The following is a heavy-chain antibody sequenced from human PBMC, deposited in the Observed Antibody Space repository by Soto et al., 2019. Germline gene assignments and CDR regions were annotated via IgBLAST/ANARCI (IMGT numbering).Heavy chain of an antibody. V-gene: IGHV4-59*08. D-gene: IGHD3-22*01. CDR3: ARGGEDYDSSGYKQDFDY. Sequence: SETLSLTCTVSGGSISSYYWSWIRQPPGKGLEWIGYIYYSGSTNYNPSLKSRVTISVDTSKNQFSLKLSSVTAADTAVYYCARGGEDYDSSGYKQDFDYWGKGTLVTVAS. CDR1: GGSISSYY. J-gene: IGHJ4*02. CDR2: IYYSGST.